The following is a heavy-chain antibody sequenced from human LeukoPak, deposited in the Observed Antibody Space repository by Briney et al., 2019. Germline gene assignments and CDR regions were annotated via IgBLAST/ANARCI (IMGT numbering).Heavy chain of an antibody. Sequence: GGSLRLSCAASGFTLSSYAMHWVRQAPGKGLEWVAMVISDGSGEYYADSVKGRFTISRDNSKNTLYLQMNSLRPEDTAVYYCARDRSSWRDFDYWGQGTLVTVSS. J-gene: IGHJ4*02. CDR3: ARDRSSWRDFDY. D-gene: IGHD1-26*01. CDR1: GFTLSSYA. CDR2: VISDGSGE. V-gene: IGHV3-30*04.